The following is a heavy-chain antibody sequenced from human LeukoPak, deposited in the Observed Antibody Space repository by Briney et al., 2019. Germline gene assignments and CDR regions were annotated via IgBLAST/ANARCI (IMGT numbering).Heavy chain of an antibody. V-gene: IGHV3-23*01. Sequence: GGSLRLSCAASGFTFSSYAMSWVRQAPGKGLEWVSAISGSGSTYYADSVKGRFTISRDNSKNTLYLQMNSLRAEDTAVYYCAKAGRYYDSSGYYYFDYWGQGTLVTVSS. CDR1: GFTFSSYA. J-gene: IGHJ4*02. CDR2: ISGSGST. D-gene: IGHD3-22*01. CDR3: AKAGRYYDSSGYYYFDY.